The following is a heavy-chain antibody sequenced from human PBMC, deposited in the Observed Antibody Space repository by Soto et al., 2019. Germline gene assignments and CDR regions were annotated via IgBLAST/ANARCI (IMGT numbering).Heavy chain of an antibody. D-gene: IGHD2-15*01. Sequence: QVQLVQSGAEVKKPGSSVKVSCKSSGGTFSSYAISWVRQAPGQGLEWMGGIIPIFGTTNYAQTFQGRVTITADESTSTAYMELSSLRSEDTAMYYCARVVTVVKSFHYWSFDLWGRGTLVTVSS. CDR1: GGTFSSYA. CDR2: IIPIFGTT. J-gene: IGHJ2*01. V-gene: IGHV1-69*12. CDR3: ARVVTVVKSFHYWSFDL.